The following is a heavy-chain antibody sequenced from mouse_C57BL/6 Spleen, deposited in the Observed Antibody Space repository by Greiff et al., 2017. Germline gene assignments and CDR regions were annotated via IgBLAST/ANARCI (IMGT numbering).Heavy chain of an antibody. CDR1: GYTFTSYW. CDR2: IDPSDSET. J-gene: IGHJ2*01. V-gene: IGHV1-52*01. Sequence: VQLQQPGAELVRPGSSVKLSCTASGYTFTSYWMHWVKQRPIQGLEWIGNIDPSDSETHYNQKFKDKATLTVDKSTSTAYMQLSSLTSEDSAVYYCARREGDYFDYWGQGTTLTVSS. CDR3: ARREGDYFDY.